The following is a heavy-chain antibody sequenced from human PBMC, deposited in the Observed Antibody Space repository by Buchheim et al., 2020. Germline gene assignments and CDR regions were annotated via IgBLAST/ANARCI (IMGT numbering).Heavy chain of an antibody. CDR3: ASDSSSWRGSNIYYYYGMDV. CDR2: ISFDGSNE. D-gene: IGHD2-2*01. J-gene: IGHJ6*02. V-gene: IGHV3-30-3*01. Sequence: QVQLVESGGGVVQPGRSLRLSCAASGFSFSSYAMHWVRQAPGKGLEWVAVISFDGSNEHYADSVKGRFTISRDNSKITLYLQLNSLRAEDTAVYYCASDSSSWRGSNIYYYYGMDVWGQGTT. CDR1: GFSFSSYA.